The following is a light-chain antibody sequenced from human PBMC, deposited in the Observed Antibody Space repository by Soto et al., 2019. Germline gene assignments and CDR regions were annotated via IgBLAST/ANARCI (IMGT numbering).Light chain of an antibody. Sequence: DIQMTQSPSSLSASVGDRVTIICRASQSISTYLNWYQQRPGKAPDLLIYAASSLRSGVPSRFSGSGYGTDFTLTITSLQPEDFAIYFCQQSDSFPPTFGGGTKVEIK. CDR3: QQSDSFPPT. V-gene: IGKV1-39*01. CDR1: QSISTY. CDR2: AAS. J-gene: IGKJ4*01.